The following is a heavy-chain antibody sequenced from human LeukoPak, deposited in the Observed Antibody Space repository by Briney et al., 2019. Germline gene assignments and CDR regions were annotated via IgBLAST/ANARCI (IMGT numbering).Heavy chain of an antibody. CDR2: IYYSGST. CDR1: GGSISSSSYY. D-gene: IGHD6-19*01. J-gene: IGHJ4*02. CDR3: ARAGYSSGYTKY. V-gene: IGHV4-39*07. Sequence: RSSETLSLTCTVSGGSISSSSYYWGWIRQPPGKGLEWIGSIYYSGSTYYNPSLKSRVTISVDTSKNQFSLKLSSVTAADTAVYYCARAGYSSGYTKYWGQGTLVTVSS.